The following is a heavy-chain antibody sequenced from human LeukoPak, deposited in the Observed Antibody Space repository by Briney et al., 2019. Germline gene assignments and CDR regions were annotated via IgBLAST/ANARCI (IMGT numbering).Heavy chain of an antibody. CDR1: GGSVSSGNY. Sequence: SETLSLTCTVSGGSVSSGNYWSWFRQPPGKGLEWIGYIYYSGSTNYNTSLKSRVTISVDTSKNQFSLKLSSVTAADTAMYYCARERWLGHSLDYWGQGTLVTVSS. J-gene: IGHJ4*02. CDR2: IYYSGST. CDR3: ARERWLGHSLDY. V-gene: IGHV4-61*01. D-gene: IGHD6-19*01.